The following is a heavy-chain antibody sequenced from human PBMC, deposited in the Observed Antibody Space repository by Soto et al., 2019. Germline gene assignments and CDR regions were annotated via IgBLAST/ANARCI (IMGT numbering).Heavy chain of an antibody. Sequence: SGPTLVNPTQTLTLTCTFSGFSLSTSGMCVSWIHQPPGKALEWLGRIDWDDDKYYSTSLKTRLTISKDTSKNQVVLTMTNMDPVDTATYYCARERDRSSSSDYYHYYMDVWGKGTTVTVSS. CDR3: ARERDRSSSSDYYHYYMDV. J-gene: IGHJ6*03. CDR1: GFSLSTSGMC. V-gene: IGHV2-70*11. D-gene: IGHD6-6*01. CDR2: IDWDDDK.